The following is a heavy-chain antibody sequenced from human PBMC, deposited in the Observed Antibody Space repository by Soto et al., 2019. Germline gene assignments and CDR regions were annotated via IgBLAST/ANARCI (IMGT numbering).Heavy chain of an antibody. V-gene: IGHV4-59*08. CDR1: GGSISSYY. Sequence: AETLSLTCTVSGGSISSYYWSWIRQPPGKGLEWIGYIYYSGSTNYNPSLKSRVTISVDTSKNQFSLKLSSVTAADTAVYYCARRWGSVFDFWGQGTLVTVSS. J-gene: IGHJ4*02. CDR3: ARRWGSVFDF. CDR2: IYYSGST. D-gene: IGHD3-10*01.